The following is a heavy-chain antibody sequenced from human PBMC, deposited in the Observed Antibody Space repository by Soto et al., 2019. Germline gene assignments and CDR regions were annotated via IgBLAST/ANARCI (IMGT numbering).Heavy chain of an antibody. CDR3: AKDRGGSGWSTLDH. Sequence: EVQLLESGGSLVHPGGSLRLSCAASGFSFSYFAMSWVRQAPGKGLEWVAAISGSGGNTYYADSMKGRFTISRDNSKNTLFLQRNSLRDEDTPVYYCAKDRGGSGWSTLDHWGQGTLVTVSS. D-gene: IGHD6-19*01. J-gene: IGHJ4*02. CDR2: ISGSGGNT. CDR1: GFSFSYFA. V-gene: IGHV3-23*01.